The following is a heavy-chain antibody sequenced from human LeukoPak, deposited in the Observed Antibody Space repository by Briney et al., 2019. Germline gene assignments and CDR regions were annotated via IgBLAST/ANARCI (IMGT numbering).Heavy chain of an antibody. CDR2: IYYSGST. CDR1: GGSIRSSHSF. CDR3: ARVPGGALNWFDP. Sequence: SEALSLTCSVSGGSIRSSHSFWGWIRQPPGKGLEWIGTIYYSGSTYYNPSLKSRVTISVYTSKNQFSLKLRSVTAADTSVYYCARVPGGALNWFDPWGQGTLVTVSS. J-gene: IGHJ5*02. D-gene: IGHD1-1*01. V-gene: IGHV4-39*01.